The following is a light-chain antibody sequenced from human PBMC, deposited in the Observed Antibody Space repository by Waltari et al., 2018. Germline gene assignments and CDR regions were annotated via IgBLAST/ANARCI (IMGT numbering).Light chain of an antibody. J-gene: IGKJ2*01. Sequence: DIQMTQSPSSVSASIGDRVTMTCRASQDIRTWLAWYQRKPGRAPKLLVYSASSLVFGVPSRFSGSGSGTDFTLTINSVQPEDFGTYYCQQANSFPHTYGQGTNLE. CDR2: SAS. CDR1: QDIRTW. V-gene: IGKV1-12*01. CDR3: QQANSFPHT.